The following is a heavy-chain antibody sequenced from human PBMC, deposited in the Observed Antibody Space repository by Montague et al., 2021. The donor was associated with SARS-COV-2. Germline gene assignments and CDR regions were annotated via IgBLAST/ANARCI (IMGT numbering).Heavy chain of an antibody. D-gene: IGHD3-22*01. J-gene: IGHJ6*02. CDR1: GDSINTYY. V-gene: IGHV4-59*12. Sequence: SETLSLTCTVSGDSINTYYWNWIRQSPGKGLEWLGSIFYTGSTNYNPSLKSRVTISLDTSKNQFFLKVTSVTAADTAVYYCARQEAGSYIYYGVDVWGQGTTVTVSS. CDR3: ARQEAGSYIYYGVDV. CDR2: IFYTGST.